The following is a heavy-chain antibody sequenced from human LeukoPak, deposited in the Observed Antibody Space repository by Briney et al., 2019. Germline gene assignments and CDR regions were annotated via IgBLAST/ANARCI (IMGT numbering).Heavy chain of an antibody. Sequence: GGSLRLSCAASGFTFSSYSMNWVRQAPGKGLEWVSSISSSSSYIYYADSVKGRFTISRDNAKNSLYLQMNSLRAEDTALYYCAKDMGAGGRYYYYGMDVWGQGTTVTVSS. CDR3: AKDMGAGGRYYYYGMDV. J-gene: IGHJ6*02. CDR2: ISSSSSYI. D-gene: IGHD3-16*01. CDR1: GFTFSSYS. V-gene: IGHV3-21*04.